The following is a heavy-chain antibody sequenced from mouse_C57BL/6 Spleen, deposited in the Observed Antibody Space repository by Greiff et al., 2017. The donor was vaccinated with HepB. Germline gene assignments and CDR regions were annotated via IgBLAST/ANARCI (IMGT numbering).Heavy chain of an antibody. V-gene: IGHV1-26*01. J-gene: IGHJ3*01. Sequence: VQLQQSGPELVKPGASVKISCKASGYTFTDYYMNWVKQSHGKSLEWIGDINPNNGGTSYNQKFKGKATLTVDKSSSTAYMELRSLTSEDSAVYDCARGGGYDGFAYWGQGTLVTVSA. CDR1: GYTFTDYY. CDR2: INPNNGGT. D-gene: IGHD2-2*01. CDR3: ARGGGYDGFAY.